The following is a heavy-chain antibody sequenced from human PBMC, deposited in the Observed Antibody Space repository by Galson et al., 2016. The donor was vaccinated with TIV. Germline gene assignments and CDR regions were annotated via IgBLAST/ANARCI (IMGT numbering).Heavy chain of an antibody. CDR1: GDTFSGYY. D-gene: IGHD3-16*01. Sequence: VKVSCKASGDTFSGYYIYWVRQAPGQGLEWMGWINPKSGSTKYAQRFQGRVTMTRDTSISTAYMEVSWLRPDDTAVFYCARVVTGGYVDVWGKGTTGTVSS. J-gene: IGHJ6*04. CDR2: INPKSGST. CDR3: ARVVTGGYVDV. V-gene: IGHV1-2*02.